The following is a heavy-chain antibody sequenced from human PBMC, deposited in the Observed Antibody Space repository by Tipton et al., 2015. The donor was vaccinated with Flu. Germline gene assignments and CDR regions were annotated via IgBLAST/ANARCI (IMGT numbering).Heavy chain of an antibody. CDR2: IYYSGST. Sequence: TLSLTCTVSGGSISSYYWSWIRQPPGKGLELIGYIYYSGSTNYNPSLKSRVTISVDTSKNQFSLKLSSVTAADTAVYYCARGSVVVAATGGYYFDYWGQGTLVTASS. D-gene: IGHD2-15*01. CDR1: GGSISSYY. V-gene: IGHV4-59*01. J-gene: IGHJ4*02. CDR3: ARGSVVVAATGGYYFDY.